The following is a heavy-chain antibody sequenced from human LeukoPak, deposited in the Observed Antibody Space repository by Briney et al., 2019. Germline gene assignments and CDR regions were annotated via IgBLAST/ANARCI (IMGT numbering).Heavy chain of an antibody. Sequence: GGSLRLSCAASGFTFSDYYLSWIRQAPGKGLEWVSYISSSGGTIYYADSVKGRFTISRDNAKNSLYLQMNGLRAEDTAVYYCARDSAGGSSALYYFDYWGQGTLVTVSS. J-gene: IGHJ4*02. V-gene: IGHV3-11*01. CDR2: ISSSGGTI. CDR3: ARDSAGGSSALYYFDY. D-gene: IGHD2-2*01. CDR1: GFTFSDYY.